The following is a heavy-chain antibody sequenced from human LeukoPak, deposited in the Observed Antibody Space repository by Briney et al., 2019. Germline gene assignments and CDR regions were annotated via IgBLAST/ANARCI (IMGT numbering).Heavy chain of an antibody. CDR3: ARNGMPGTTAFDI. Sequence: GGSLRLSCAASGFTVSSNYMSWIRQAPGKGLEWVSYISSSGSTIYYADSVKGRFTISRDNANNSLYLQMIDLRAEDTALYYCARNGMPGTTAFDIWGQGTMDTVSS. J-gene: IGHJ3*02. V-gene: IGHV3-11*04. D-gene: IGHD1-20*01. CDR1: GFTVSSNY. CDR2: ISSSGSTI.